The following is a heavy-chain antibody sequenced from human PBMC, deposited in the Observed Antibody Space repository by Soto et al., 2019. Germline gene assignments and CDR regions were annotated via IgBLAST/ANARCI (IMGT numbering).Heavy chain of an antibody. D-gene: IGHD5-18*01. CDR3: ARDMDTAMVYYYGMDV. J-gene: IGHJ6*02. CDR2: ISSGSSYR. V-gene: IGHV3-21*01. Sequence: EVQLVESGGGLVKPGGSLRVSCAASGFTFSSYSMNWVRQTPGKGLEWVSSISSGSSYRYYADSVKGRFTISRDNAKKSVFLQMNSLRAEDTGVYYCARDMDTAMVYYYGMDVWGQGTTVTVSS. CDR1: GFTFSSYS.